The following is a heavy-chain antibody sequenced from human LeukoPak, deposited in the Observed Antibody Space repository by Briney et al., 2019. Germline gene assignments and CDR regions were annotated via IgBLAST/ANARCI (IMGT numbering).Heavy chain of an antibody. CDR1: GGSISSYY. J-gene: IGHJ4*02. V-gene: IGHV4-34*01. CDR3: ARGLLAFGY. D-gene: IGHD2-15*01. CDR2: INHSGST. Sequence: SETLSLTCTVSGGSISSYYWSWIRQPPGKGLEWIGEINHSGSTNYNPSLKSRVTISVDTSKNQFSLKLSSVTAADTAVYYCARGLLAFGYWGQGTLVTVSS.